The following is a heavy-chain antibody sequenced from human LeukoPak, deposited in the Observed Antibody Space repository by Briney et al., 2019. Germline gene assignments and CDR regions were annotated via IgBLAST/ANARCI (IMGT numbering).Heavy chain of an antibody. CDR1: GFTFDDYA. CDR2: ISWNSAGI. CDR3: AKASFGGEDGDPSDAFDI. Sequence: QPGRSLRLSCVASGFTFDDYAMHWVRQAPGRGLEWVSGISWNSAGIDYADSVKGRFTISRDNAKNSLYLQMNSLRAEDMALYYCAKASFGGEDGDPSDAFDIWGQGTMVTVSS. J-gene: IGHJ3*02. D-gene: IGHD3-16*01. V-gene: IGHV3-9*03.